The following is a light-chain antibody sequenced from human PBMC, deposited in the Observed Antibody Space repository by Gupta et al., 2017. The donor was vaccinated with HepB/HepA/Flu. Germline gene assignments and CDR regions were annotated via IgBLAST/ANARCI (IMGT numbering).Light chain of an antibody. CDR2: GKN. Sequence: SSALTQDPAVSVALGQTVRSTCQGDSLRSYYASWYQQKPGQAPVLVIYGKNNRPSGIPDRFSGSSSGTTASLTNTGAQAEDEADYYCHSRDSSGNHVVFGGGTKLTVL. CDR1: SLRSYY. J-gene: IGLJ2*01. CDR3: HSRDSSGNHVV. V-gene: IGLV3-19*01.